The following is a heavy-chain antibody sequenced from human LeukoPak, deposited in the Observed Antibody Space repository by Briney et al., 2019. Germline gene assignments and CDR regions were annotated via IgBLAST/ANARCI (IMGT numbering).Heavy chain of an antibody. V-gene: IGHV4-59*01. Sequence: SETLSLTCTVSGGSISSYYWSWIRQPPGKGLEWIGYIYYSGSTNYNPSLKSRVTISVDTSKNQFSLKLSSVTAADTAVYYRARDSYGDSGFDYWGQGTLVTVSS. D-gene: IGHD4-17*01. CDR3: ARDSYGDSGFDY. J-gene: IGHJ4*02. CDR2: IYYSGST. CDR1: GGSISSYY.